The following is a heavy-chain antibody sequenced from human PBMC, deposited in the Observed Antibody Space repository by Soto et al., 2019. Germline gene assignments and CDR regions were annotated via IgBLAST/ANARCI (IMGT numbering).Heavy chain of an antibody. Sequence: SVKVSCKASGGTFSSYTISWVRQAPGQGLEWMGRIIPILGIANYAQKFQGRVTITADKSTSTAYMELSSLRSEDTAVYYCARLTRIVAEDRGGYNWFDPWGQGTLVTVSS. J-gene: IGHJ5*02. V-gene: IGHV1-69*02. D-gene: IGHD5-12*01. CDR1: GGTFSSYT. CDR2: IIPILGIA. CDR3: ARLTRIVAEDRGGYNWFDP.